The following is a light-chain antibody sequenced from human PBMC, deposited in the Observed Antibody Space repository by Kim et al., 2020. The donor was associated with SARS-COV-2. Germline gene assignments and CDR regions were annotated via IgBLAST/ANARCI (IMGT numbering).Light chain of an antibody. J-gene: IGLJ1*01. Sequence: VLTQPPSASGTPGQRVTISCSGSRSNIGSNYVYWYQQLPGAAPKLLIYENYQRPSGVPDRFSGSKSGTSASLAISGLRSEDEAHYYCAAWDDSLSVHYVFGTGTKVTVL. CDR3: AAWDDSLSVHYV. V-gene: IGLV1-47*01. CDR1: RSNIGSNY. CDR2: ENY.